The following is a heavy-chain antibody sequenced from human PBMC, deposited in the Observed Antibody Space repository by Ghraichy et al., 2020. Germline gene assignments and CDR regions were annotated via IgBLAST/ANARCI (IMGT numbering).Heavy chain of an antibody. CDR1: GFTFSSYA. Sequence: GSLRLSCAASGFTFSSYAMNWVRQAPGKGLGWVSYISSTNAIYYADSVRGRFTISRDNAKNSLYLQMNSLRDEDTAVYYCARDHDWAFDYWGQGTLVTVSS. D-gene: IGHD3-9*01. J-gene: IGHJ4*02. CDR3: ARDHDWAFDY. V-gene: IGHV3-69-1*01. CDR2: ISSTNAI.